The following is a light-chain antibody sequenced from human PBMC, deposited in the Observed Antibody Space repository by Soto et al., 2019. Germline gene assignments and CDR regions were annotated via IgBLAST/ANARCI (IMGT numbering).Light chain of an antibody. J-gene: IGKJ2*01. V-gene: IGKV1-5*01. Sequence: DILMTQSPSTLSASVGDRVTVTCRASQPISTWLAWYQQKSGTAPKLLIYDASILERGVPSRFGGSGSGTEFTLTITGLQPDDFATYFCQQYKNFSYTFGQGT. CDR1: QPISTW. CDR3: QQYKNFSYT. CDR2: DAS.